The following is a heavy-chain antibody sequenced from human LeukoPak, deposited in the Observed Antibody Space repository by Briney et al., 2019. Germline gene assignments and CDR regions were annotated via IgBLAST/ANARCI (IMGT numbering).Heavy chain of an antibody. CDR3: ASSITIFGVVIL. CDR1: GYTFTSYY. D-gene: IGHD3-3*01. J-gene: IGHJ4*02. V-gene: IGHV1-46*01. Sequence: GASVKVSCKASGYTFTSYYMHWERLAPGQGLEWMGIINPSGGSTSYAQKFQGRVTMTRDMSTSTVYMELSSLRSEDTAVYYCASSITIFGVVILWGQGTLVTISS. CDR2: INPSGGST.